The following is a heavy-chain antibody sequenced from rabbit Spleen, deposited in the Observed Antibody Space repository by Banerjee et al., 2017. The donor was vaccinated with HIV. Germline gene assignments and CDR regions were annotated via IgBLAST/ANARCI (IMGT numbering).Heavy chain of an antibody. CDR1: GFTLSSSYW. CDR2: INMVTGKS. J-gene: IGHJ4*01. D-gene: IGHD1-1*01. CDR3: ARDLASDSGYDL. V-gene: IGHV1S40*01. Sequence: QSLEESGGDLVKPGASLTLTCTASGFTLSSSYWMCWVRQAPGKGPEWITCINMVTGKSVYASWAKGRFIMSRTSSTKVTLQMTSLTVADTATYFCARDLASDSGYDLWGPGTLVTVS.